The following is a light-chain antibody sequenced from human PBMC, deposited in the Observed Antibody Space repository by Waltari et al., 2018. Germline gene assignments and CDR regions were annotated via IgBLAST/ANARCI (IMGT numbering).Light chain of an antibody. CDR2: EAN. V-gene: IGLV2-23*01. CDR3: CSYAGTITPYV. CDR1: SSDVGSYNL. Sequence: QSALTQPASVSGSPGQSVTISCTGTSSDVGSYNLVSWYQHQPGKPPKLMVYEANKRPPGVCNRCSGSKSGITASLTSAGLQAEDEADYYGCSYAGTITPYVFGSGTKVTVL. J-gene: IGLJ1*01.